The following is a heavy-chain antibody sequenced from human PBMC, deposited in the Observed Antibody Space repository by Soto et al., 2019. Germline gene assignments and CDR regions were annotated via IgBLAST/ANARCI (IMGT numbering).Heavy chain of an antibody. CDR2: ISYDGSNK. Sequence: QVQLVESEGGVVQPGRSLRLSCAASEFTFSSYAMHWVRQAPGKGLEWVAVISYDGSNKYYADSVKGRFTISRDNSKNTLYLQMNSLRTDDTAVYYCARRVGDYEGYYYYGMDVWGQGTTFTVSS. CDR1: EFTFSSYA. D-gene: IGHD4-17*01. J-gene: IGHJ6*02. CDR3: ARRVGDYEGYYYYGMDV. V-gene: IGHV3-30-3*01.